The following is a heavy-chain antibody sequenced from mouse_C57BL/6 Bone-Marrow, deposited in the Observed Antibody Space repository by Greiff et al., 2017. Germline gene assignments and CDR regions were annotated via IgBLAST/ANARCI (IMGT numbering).Heavy chain of an antibody. J-gene: IGHJ3*01. CDR1: GYTFTSYG. V-gene: IGHV1-81*01. D-gene: IGHD2-3*01. Sequence: LQESGAELARPGASVKLSCQASGYTFTSYGISWVKQRTGQGLEWIGEIYPRSGNTYYNEQFKGQATLTADKSSSTAYMELRSLTSEDSADYVCARGWFLFADWGQGTLVTVSA. CDR2: IYPRSGNT. CDR3: ARGWFLFAD.